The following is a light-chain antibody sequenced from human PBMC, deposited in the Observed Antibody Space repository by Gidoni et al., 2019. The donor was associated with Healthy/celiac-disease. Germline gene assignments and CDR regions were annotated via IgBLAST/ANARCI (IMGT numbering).Light chain of an antibody. CDR2: GAS. J-gene: IGKJ2*01. Sequence: IVLTQSPGTLSLSPGERATLSCRPSQSVSSSYLAWYQQKPGQAPRLLIYGASSRATGSPDRFSGSGSGTDFTLTISRLEPEDFAVYYCQQYGSSPPYTFGQGTKLEIK. V-gene: IGKV3-20*01. CDR1: QSVSSSY. CDR3: QQYGSSPPYT.